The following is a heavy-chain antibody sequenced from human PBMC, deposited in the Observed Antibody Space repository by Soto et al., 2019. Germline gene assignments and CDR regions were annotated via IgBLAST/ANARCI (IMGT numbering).Heavy chain of an antibody. CDR1: GFTFSSYG. CDR3: AKDRDTAMAGYYFDY. V-gene: IGHV3-30*18. J-gene: IGHJ4*02. CDR2: ISYDGSNK. Sequence: QVQLVESGGGVVQPGRSLRLSCAASGFTFSSYGMHWVRQAPGKGLEWVAVISYDGSNKYYADSVKGRFTISRDNSKNTLYLQMNSLRAEDTAVYYCAKDRDTAMAGYYFDYWGQGTLVTVSS. D-gene: IGHD5-18*01.